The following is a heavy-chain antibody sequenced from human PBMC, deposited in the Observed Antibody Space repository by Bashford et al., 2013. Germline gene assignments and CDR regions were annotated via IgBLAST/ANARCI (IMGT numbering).Heavy chain of an antibody. D-gene: IGHD3-3*01. CDR1: GGTFSSYA. CDR2: IIPIFGTA. Sequence: SVKVSCKASGGTFSSYAISWVRQAPGQGLEWMGGIIPIFGTANYAQKFQGRVTITADESTSTAYMELSSLRSEDTAVYYCARVGDFDPQFGFDYWGQGTLVTVSS. V-gene: IGHV1-69*13. CDR3: ARVGDFDPQFGFDY. J-gene: IGHJ4*02.